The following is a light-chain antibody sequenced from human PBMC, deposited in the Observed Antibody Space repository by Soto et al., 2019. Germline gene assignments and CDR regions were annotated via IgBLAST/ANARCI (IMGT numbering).Light chain of an antibody. J-gene: IGLJ3*02. CDR1: SSNIGSNT. CDR2: SSN. CDR3: AAWDDRLNGQGV. Sequence: QPVLTQPPSASGTPGQRVTISCSGSSSNIGSNTVSWYQQLPGTAPKLLIYSSNQRPSWVPDRFSGSKSGTSASLAISELQSEDEADYYCAAWDDRLNGQGVFGGGTKVTVL. V-gene: IGLV1-44*01.